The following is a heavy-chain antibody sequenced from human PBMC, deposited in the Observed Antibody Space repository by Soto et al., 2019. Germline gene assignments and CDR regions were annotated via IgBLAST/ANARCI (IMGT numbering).Heavy chain of an antibody. CDR3: ARDQGYCSSTSCYYYYYYGMDV. Sequence: QVQRVQSGAEVKKPGSSVKVSCKASGGTFSSYAISWVRQAPGQGLEWMGGIIPIFGTANYAQKFQGRVTITADESTSTAYMEMSSLRSEDTAVYYCARDQGYCSSTSCYYYYYYGMDVWGQGTTVTVSS. D-gene: IGHD2-2*01. V-gene: IGHV1-69*01. J-gene: IGHJ6*02. CDR2: IIPIFGTA. CDR1: GGTFSSYA.